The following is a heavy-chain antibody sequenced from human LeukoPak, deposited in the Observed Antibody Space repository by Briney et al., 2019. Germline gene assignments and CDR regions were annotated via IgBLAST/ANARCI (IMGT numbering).Heavy chain of an antibody. V-gene: IGHV4-31*03. CDR2: IYYSGST. D-gene: IGHD3-10*01. CDR1: GGSISSGGYY. Sequence: SQTLSLTCTVSGGSISSGGYYWSWIRQHPGKGLEWIGYIYYSGSTYYNPSLKSRVTTSVDTSKNQFSLKLSSVTAADTAVYYCASATSDYYGSGSYYKFPYYYYGMDVWGKGTTVTVSS. CDR3: ASATSDYYGSGSYYKFPYYYYGMDV. J-gene: IGHJ6*04.